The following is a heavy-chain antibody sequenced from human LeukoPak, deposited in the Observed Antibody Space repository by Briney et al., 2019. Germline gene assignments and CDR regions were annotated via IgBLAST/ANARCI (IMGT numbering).Heavy chain of an antibody. D-gene: IGHD4-23*01. CDR3: ARAEPNSPYDH. Sequence: PGGSLRLSCAPSGFTFSSYWMSWVRQAPGKGLEWVSSIDTTSNYIYYADSVKGRFTISRDNARNSLYLQMNSLTADDTAVYYCARAEPNSPYDHWGQGTLVAVSS. CDR1: GFTFSSYW. V-gene: IGHV3-21*01. CDR2: IDTTSNYI. J-gene: IGHJ4*02.